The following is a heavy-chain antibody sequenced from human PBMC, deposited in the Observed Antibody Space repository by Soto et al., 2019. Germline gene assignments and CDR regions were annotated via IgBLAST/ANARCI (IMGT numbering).Heavy chain of an antibody. CDR3: ARGGEILYSGYINFDY. J-gene: IGHJ4*02. D-gene: IGHD5-12*01. CDR2: INAGNGNT. CDR1: GYTFTNYA. Sequence: GASVKVSCKASGYTFTNYAIHWVRQAPGQRLEWMGWINAGNGNTKYSQKFQGRITITRDTPANTAYMELSSLRSEETAVYYCARGGEILYSGYINFDYWGQGTLVTVSS. V-gene: IGHV1-3*01.